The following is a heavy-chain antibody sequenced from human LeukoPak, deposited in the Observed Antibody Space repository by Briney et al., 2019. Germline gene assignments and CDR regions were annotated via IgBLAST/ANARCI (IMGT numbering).Heavy chain of an antibody. CDR1: GFTFSSYD. CDR3: AELGITMIGGV. Sequence: GGSLRLSCAASGFTFSSYDMSWVRQAPGKGLEWVLYISSSGSTIYYADSVKGRFTISRDNAKNSLYLQMNSLRAEDTAVYYCAELGITMIGGVWGKGTTVTISS. CDR2: ISSSGSTI. V-gene: IGHV3-48*03. D-gene: IGHD3-10*02. J-gene: IGHJ6*04.